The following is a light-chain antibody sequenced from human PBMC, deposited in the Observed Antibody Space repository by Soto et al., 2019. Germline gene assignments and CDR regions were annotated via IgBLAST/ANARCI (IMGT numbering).Light chain of an antibody. V-gene: IGKV3-15*01. CDR3: QQYNDWPPFS. CDR1: QSVSSN. Sequence: EIVMTQSPATLSVSPGERATLSCRASQSVSSNLAWYQQKPGQAPRLLIYGASTRATGTPARFSGRGSGTEFPLTISSLQSEDFAVYCCQQYNDWPPFSFGPGPNVDIK. J-gene: IGKJ3*01. CDR2: GAS.